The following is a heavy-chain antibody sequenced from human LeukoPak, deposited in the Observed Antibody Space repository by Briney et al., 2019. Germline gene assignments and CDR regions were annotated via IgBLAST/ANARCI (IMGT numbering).Heavy chain of an antibody. CDR1: GGTFSSYA. J-gene: IGHJ4*02. CDR2: IIPIFGTA. CDR3: ATAAGTGTYYFDY. D-gene: IGHD6-13*01. V-gene: IGHV1-69*01. Sequence: SVKVSCKASGGTFSSYAISWVRQAPGQGLEWMGGIIPIFGTANYAQKFQGSVTITADESTSTAYMELSSLRSEDTAVYYCATAAGTGTYYFDYWGQGTLVTVSS.